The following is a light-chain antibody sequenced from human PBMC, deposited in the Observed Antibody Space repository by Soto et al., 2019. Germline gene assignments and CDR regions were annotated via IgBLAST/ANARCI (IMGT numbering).Light chain of an antibody. CDR3: QSYDSSLSGVV. Sequence: QPVLTQPPSVSGAPGQRVTISCTGSSSNIGAGYDVHWYQQLPGTAPKHLIYGNSNRPSGVPDRFSGSKSGTSASLAITGLQAEDEADYYCQSYDSSLSGVVFGGGTKVTVL. CDR2: GNS. J-gene: IGLJ2*01. CDR1: SSNIGAGYD. V-gene: IGLV1-40*01.